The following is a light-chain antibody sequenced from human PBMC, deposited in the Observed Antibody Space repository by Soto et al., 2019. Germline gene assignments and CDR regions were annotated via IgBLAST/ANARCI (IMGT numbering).Light chain of an antibody. CDR3: QQYNNWPDS. CDR1: QSVGRN. Sequence: QSPGTLSVSPGERVTLSCRHSQSVGRNLAWYQQKPGQAPRLLIYTTSTRALSITARFSGSGSGTEFTLTISSLQSEDVAVYYCQQYNNWPDSFGGGTKVEIK. CDR2: TTS. J-gene: IGKJ4*01. V-gene: IGKV3-15*01.